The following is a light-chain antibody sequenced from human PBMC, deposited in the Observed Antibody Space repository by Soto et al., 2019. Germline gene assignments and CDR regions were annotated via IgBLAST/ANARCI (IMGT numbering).Light chain of an antibody. CDR3: ATWYDGLKGDV. CDR1: SSNIGSNI. CDR2: SNN. J-gene: IGLJ1*01. Sequence: QSVLTQPPSASGTPGQRVTISCSGSSSNIGSNIVSWYQQLPGTAPKLLMYSNNQRPSGVPDRFSGSKSGTSASLAISGLQSEDEADYYCATWYDGLKGDVFGTGTKLTVL. V-gene: IGLV1-44*01.